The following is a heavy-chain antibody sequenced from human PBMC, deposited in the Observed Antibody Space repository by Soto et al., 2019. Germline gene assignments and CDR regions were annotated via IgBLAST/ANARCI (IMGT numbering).Heavy chain of an antibody. Sequence: GASVKVSCKASGYSVTSYYIHWVRQAPGQGLEWMGIINPSGDATTYAQRFQGRVTMTRDTSTNTIYMGLSSLRSEDTAVYFCASLGPWLGEPWRGQYFDFWGQGTLVTVSS. CDR2: INPSGDAT. CDR1: GYSVTSYY. J-gene: IGHJ4*02. V-gene: IGHV1-46*03. D-gene: IGHD3-10*01. CDR3: ASLGPWLGEPWRGQYFDF.